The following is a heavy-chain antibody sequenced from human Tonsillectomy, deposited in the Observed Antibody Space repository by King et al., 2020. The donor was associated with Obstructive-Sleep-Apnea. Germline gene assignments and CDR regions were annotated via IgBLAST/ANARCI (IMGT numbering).Heavy chain of an antibody. CDR1: GFTFSSYS. Sequence: VQLVESGGGLVQPGGSLRLSCAASGFTFSSYSMNWVRQAPGKGLEWVSYISSSSSTIYYADSVKGRFTISRDNAKNSRYLQMNSLRAEDTAVYYCARDYPAQDIVVVPAAMGYYYYGMDVWGQGTTVTVSS. D-gene: IGHD2-2*01. CDR3: ARDYPAQDIVVVPAAMGYYYYGMDV. V-gene: IGHV3-48*04. CDR2: ISSSSSTI. J-gene: IGHJ6*02.